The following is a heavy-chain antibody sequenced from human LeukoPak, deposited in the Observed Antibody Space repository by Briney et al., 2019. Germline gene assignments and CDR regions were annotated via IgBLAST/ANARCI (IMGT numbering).Heavy chain of an antibody. V-gene: IGHV4-34*01. CDR1: GGSFSGYY. J-gene: IGHJ4*02. CDR2: INHSGST. CDR3: TRGAGWLIDY. D-gene: IGHD3-16*01. Sequence: SETLSLTCAVYGGSFSGYYWSWIRQPPGKGLEWIGEINHSGSTNYNPSLKSRVTISVDTSKNQFSLKLNSMTTADTAVYYCTRGAGWLIDYWGQGILVTVSS.